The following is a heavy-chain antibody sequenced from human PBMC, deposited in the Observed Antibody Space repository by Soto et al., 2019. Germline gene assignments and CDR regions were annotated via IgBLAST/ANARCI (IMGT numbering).Heavy chain of an antibody. J-gene: IGHJ4*02. D-gene: IGHD3-10*01. CDR1: GGSISSYY. CDR3: AREWGSGSYAFDY. CDR2: IYYSGST. Sequence: NPSETLSLTCTVSGGSISSYYWSWIRQPPGKGLEWIGYIYYSGSTNYNPSLKSRVTISVDTSKNQFSLKLSSVTAADTAVYYCAREWGSGSYAFDYWGQGTLVTSPQ. V-gene: IGHV4-59*01.